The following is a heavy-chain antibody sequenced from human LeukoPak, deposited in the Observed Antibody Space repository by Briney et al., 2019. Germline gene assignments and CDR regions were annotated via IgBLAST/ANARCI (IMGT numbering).Heavy chain of an antibody. J-gene: IGHJ4*02. CDR1: GFSLSTSGMC. Sequence: SGPALVKPTQTLTLTCTFSGFSLSTSGMCVSWIRQPPGKALEWIGYIYNNGRTYYNPSLKSRVTISVDTSKNLFSLKVSSVTAADAAVYYCARGRSSSWSSFDYWGQGTLVTVSS. CDR3: ARGRSSSWSSFDY. CDR2: IYNNGRT. D-gene: IGHD6-13*01. V-gene: IGHV4-30-4*08.